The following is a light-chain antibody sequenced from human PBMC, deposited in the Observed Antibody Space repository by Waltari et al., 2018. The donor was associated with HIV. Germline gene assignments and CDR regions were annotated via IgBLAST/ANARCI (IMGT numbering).Light chain of an antibody. CDR1: STYFGAYNS. V-gene: IGLV2-8*01. J-gene: IGLJ2*01. CDR3: SSYAGSKNLLI. Sequence: SALTQPHSASGSTVQSVTLSCTGPSTYFGAYNSVSVYRLRPRNTPELMIFEVNKRPSGVPDRFSCSKSDNTASLTVSGLQADDEADYFCSSYAGSKNLLIFAGGTKLTVL. CDR2: EVN.